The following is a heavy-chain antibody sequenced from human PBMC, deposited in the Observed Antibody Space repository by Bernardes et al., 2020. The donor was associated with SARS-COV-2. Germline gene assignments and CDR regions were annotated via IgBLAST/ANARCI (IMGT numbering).Heavy chain of an antibody. D-gene: IGHD2-21*02. J-gene: IGHJ6*04. Sequence: SETLSLTCTVSGGSISSRNYYWGWIRQPPGKGLEWIGSIYSSGRSYYNPSLQSRVSESMDTSKNQFSLRLSFVTAADTAVYYCAGSSCGIDCYIGGLRSWDYGMDVWGKGTTVTVSS. V-gene: IGHV4-39*01. CDR2: IYSSGRS. CDR3: AGSSCGIDCYIGGLRSWDYGMDV. CDR1: GGSISSRNYY.